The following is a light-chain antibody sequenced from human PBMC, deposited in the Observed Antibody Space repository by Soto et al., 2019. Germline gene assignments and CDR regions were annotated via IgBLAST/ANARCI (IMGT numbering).Light chain of an antibody. Sequence: EIVLTQSPATLSVSPGERATLSCRASQSVSSDLAWYQQKPGQAPMLRIYGASTRATGIPARFSGSGSVKEFTLTTNSLQSEDFGVYSCQQYNNWTTWTFGQETKLEIK. J-gene: IGKJ1*01. CDR1: QSVSSD. CDR3: QQYNNWTTWT. CDR2: GAS. V-gene: IGKV3-15*01.